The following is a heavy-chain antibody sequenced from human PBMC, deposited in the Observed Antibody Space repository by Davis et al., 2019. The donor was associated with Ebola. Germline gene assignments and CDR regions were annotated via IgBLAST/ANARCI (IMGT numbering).Heavy chain of an antibody. Sequence: SQTLSLTCAVYGGSFSGYYWSWIRQPPGKGLEWIGEIMHSGSTNYNPSLKSRVTISVDTSKNQFSLKLRSVTAADTAVYYCARRPQLGYCSGGSCNSVGADFDYWGQGTLVTVSS. CDR1: GGSFSGYY. D-gene: IGHD2-15*01. CDR3: ARRPQLGYCSGGSCNSVGADFDY. J-gene: IGHJ4*02. CDR2: IMHSGST. V-gene: IGHV4-34*12.